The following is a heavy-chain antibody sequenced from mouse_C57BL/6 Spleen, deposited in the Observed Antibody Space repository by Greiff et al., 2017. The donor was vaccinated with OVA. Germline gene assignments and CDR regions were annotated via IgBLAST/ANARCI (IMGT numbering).Heavy chain of an antibody. V-gene: IGHV14-4*01. CDR1: GFNIKDDY. J-gene: IGHJ2*01. D-gene: IGHD2-4*01. Sequence: EVKLVESGAELVRPGASVKLSCTASGFNIKDDYMHWVKQRPEQGLEWIGWIDPENGDTEYASKFQGKATITADPSSNTAYLQLSSLTSEDTAVYYCTTVDYDAGDFDYWGQGTTLTVSS. CDR2: IDPENGDT. CDR3: TTVDYDAGDFDY.